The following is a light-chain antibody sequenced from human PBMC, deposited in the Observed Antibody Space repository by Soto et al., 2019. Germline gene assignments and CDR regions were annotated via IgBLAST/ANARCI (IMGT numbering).Light chain of an antibody. CDR3: CSYGGSYALYV. CDR1: SSDVGGYNY. CDR2: DVS. V-gene: IGLV2-11*01. J-gene: IGLJ1*01. Sequence: QSALTQPRSVSGSPGQSVTISCTGTSSDVGGYNYVSWYQHHPGKAPKLMIYDVSERPSGVPDRFSGSKSGNTASLTISGLQAEDEADYYRCSYGGSYALYVFGTGTKVTVL.